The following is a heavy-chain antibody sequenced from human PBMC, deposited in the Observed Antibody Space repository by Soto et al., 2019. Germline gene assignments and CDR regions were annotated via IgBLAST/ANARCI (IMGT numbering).Heavy chain of an antibody. D-gene: IGHD2-21*02. CDR3: AKDQSKAAYCGGDCYSGNDY. J-gene: IGHJ4*02. CDR2: ISYDGSNK. CDR1: GFTFSSYA. Sequence: GGSLRLSCAASGFTFSSYAMHWVRQAPGKGLEWVAVISYDGSNKYYADSVKGRFTISRDNSKNTLYLQMNSLRAEDTAVYYCAKDQSKAAYCGGDCYSGNDYWGQGTLVTVSS. V-gene: IGHV3-30-3*01.